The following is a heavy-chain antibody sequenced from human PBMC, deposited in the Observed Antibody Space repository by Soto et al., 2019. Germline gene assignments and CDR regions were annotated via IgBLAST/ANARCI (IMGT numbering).Heavy chain of an antibody. Sequence: GASVKVSCKASGFTFTSSAVQWVRQARGQRLEWIGWIVVGSGNTNYAQKFQERVTITRDMSTSTDYMELSSLRLEDTAVYYCAAGFEVAGTFDYWGQGTLVTVSS. V-gene: IGHV1-58*01. CDR1: GFTFTSSA. CDR3: AAGFEVAGTFDY. CDR2: IVVGSGNT. J-gene: IGHJ4*02. D-gene: IGHD6-19*01.